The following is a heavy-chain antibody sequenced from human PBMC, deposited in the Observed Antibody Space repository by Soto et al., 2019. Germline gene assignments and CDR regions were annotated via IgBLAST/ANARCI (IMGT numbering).Heavy chain of an antibody. CDR3: AVPGPAGV. J-gene: IGHJ2*01. V-gene: IGHV4-59*01. CDR2: IYHNGNT. D-gene: IGHD4-17*01. Sequence: QVQLQASGPGLVKPSETLSLTCSVSGVSIRSFFWSWIRQAPGKKMEWIGYIYHNGNTNYNPSFQSRVSLSVDASNNQLSLRLKSVTIADAAVYYCAVPGPAGVWGRGTHVTVSS. CDR1: GVSIRSFF.